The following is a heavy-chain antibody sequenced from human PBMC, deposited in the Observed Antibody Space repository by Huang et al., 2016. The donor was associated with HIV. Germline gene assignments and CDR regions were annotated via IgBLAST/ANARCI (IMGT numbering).Heavy chain of an antibody. D-gene: IGHD6-13*01. CDR3: AKGGSAAAVLDF. V-gene: IGHV3-30*18. J-gene: IGHJ4*02. Sequence: QVQLVESGGGVVQPGRSLRISCAASGFTFSSYGMHWVRQAPGKGLEWVAVISYDAKTKYYADSVKGRFSISRENSKTTVYLQLNSLRLEDTAVYYCAKGGSAAAVLDFWGQGTLVTVSS. CDR2: ISYDAKTK. CDR1: GFTFSSYG.